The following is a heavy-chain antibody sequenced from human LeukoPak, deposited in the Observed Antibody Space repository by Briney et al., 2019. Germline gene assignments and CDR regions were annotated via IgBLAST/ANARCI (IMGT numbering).Heavy chain of an antibody. D-gene: IGHD3-9*01. J-gene: IGHJ5*02. CDR3: AGDGHKYSSSSTIGVDP. CDR2: ISAYNGNT. Sequence: ASVKVSCKASGYTFTSYGISWVRQAPGQGLEWMGWISAYNGNTNYAQKLQGRVTMTTDTSTSTAYMELRSLRSDDTAVYYCAGDGHKYSSSSTIGVDPWGQGTLVTVSS. CDR1: GYTFTSYG. V-gene: IGHV1-18*01.